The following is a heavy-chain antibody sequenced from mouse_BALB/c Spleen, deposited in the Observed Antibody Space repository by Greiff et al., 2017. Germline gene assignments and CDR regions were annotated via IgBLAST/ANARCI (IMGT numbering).Heavy chain of an antibody. CDR1: GFTFSSYT. CDR2: ISNGGGST. D-gene: IGHD1-1*01. Sequence: EVNVVESGGGLVQPGGSLKLSCAASGFTFSSYTMSWVRQTPEKRLEWVAYISNGGGSTYYPDTVKGRFTISRDNAKNTLYLQMSSLKSEDTAMYYCARPHHYYGSSYAWFAYWGQGTLVTVSA. J-gene: IGHJ3*01. V-gene: IGHV5-12-2*01. CDR3: ARPHHYYGSSYAWFAY.